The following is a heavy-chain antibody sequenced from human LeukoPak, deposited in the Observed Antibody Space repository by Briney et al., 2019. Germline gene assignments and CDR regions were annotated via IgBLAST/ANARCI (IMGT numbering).Heavy chain of an antibody. CDR2: IIPIFGTA. CDR3: ARGVSVVVPAAIWFDP. J-gene: IGHJ5*02. Sequence: ASVKVSCKASGGTFSSYAISCVRQAPGQGLEWMGGIIPIFGTANYAQKFQGRVTITTDESTSTAYMELSSLRSEDTAVYYCARGVSVVVPAAIWFDPWGQGTLVTVSS. D-gene: IGHD2-2*01. CDR1: GGTFSSYA. V-gene: IGHV1-69*05.